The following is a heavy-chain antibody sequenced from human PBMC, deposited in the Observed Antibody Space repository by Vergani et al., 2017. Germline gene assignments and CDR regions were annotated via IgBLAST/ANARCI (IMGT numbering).Heavy chain of an antibody. V-gene: IGHV4-59*01. CDR1: GGSISSYY. D-gene: IGHD5-18*01. CDR3: ARVGGGGYSYGLKNPNGRYFDY. CDR2: ISYSGST. J-gene: IGHJ4*02. Sequence: QVQLQESGSGLVKPSETLSLTCTVSGGSISSYYWSWIRQPPGKGLEWIGYISYSGSTNYNPSLKSLVTISVDTSKNQFSLTLRPVTAADTAVYYCARVGGGGYSYGLKNPNGRYFDYWGQGTLVTVSS.